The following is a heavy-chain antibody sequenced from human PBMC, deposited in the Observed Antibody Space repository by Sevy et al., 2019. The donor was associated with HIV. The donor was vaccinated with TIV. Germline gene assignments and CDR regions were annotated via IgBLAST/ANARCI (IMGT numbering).Heavy chain of an antibody. J-gene: IGHJ6*02. CDR2: IKQDGSEK. CDR3: ARDPYSSSWYYYYYGMDV. Sequence: GGSLRLSCAASGLTFSSYWMSWVRQAPGKGLEWVANIKQDGSEKYYVDSVKGRFTISRDNAKNSLYLQMNSLRAEDTAVYYCARDPYSSSWYYYYYGMDVWGQGTTVTVSS. V-gene: IGHV3-7*01. D-gene: IGHD6-13*01. CDR1: GLTFSSYW.